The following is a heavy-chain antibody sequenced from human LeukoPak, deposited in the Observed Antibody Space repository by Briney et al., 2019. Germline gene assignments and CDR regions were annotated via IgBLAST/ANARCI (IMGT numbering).Heavy chain of an antibody. CDR1: GFTFDDYG. CDR2: INWNGGST. Sequence: GGSLRLSCAASGFTFDDYGMSWVRQAPGKGLEWVSGINWNGGSTGYADSVKGRFTISRDNAKNSMYLQMNSLRAEDTALYYCASDRGYYYDSSGDGYFDYWGQGTLVTVSS. D-gene: IGHD3-22*01. CDR3: ASDRGYYYDSSGDGYFDY. J-gene: IGHJ4*02. V-gene: IGHV3-20*04.